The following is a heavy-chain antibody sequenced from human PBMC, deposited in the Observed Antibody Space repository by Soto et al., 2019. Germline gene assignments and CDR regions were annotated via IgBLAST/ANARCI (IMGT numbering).Heavy chain of an antibody. CDR3: ARDWLRYSSSYYYGMDV. CDR2: TIPIFGTA. J-gene: IGHJ6*02. D-gene: IGHD6-6*01. V-gene: IGHV1-69*01. CDR1: GGTFSSYA. Sequence: QVQLVQSGAEVKKPGSSVKVSCKASGGTFSSYAISWVRQAPGQGLEWMGGTIPIFGTANYAQKFQGRVTITADESTRTAYMELSSLRSEDTAVYYCARDWLRYSSSYYYGMDVWGQGTTVTVSS.